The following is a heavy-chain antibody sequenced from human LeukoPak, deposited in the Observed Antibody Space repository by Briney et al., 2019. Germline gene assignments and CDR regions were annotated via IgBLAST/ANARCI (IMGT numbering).Heavy chain of an antibody. Sequence: GSLRLSCAASGFTFSSYATSWVRQAPGKGLEWVSGISGSGDSTYYADSVKGRFTISRDNSKNTLYLQMNSLRVEDTAVYYCARTPTLFDYDGSDYFPHNFDYWGQGSLVTVSS. J-gene: IGHJ4*02. CDR2: ISGSGDST. V-gene: IGHV3-23*01. D-gene: IGHD3-22*01. CDR1: GFTFSSYA. CDR3: ARTPTLFDYDGSDYFPHNFDY.